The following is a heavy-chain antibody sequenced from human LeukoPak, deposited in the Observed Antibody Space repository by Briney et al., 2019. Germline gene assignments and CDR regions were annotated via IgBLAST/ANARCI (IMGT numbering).Heavy chain of an antibody. CDR3: ARGGSYDSSGYYIPIGY. Sequence: ASVKVSCKAAGGTFSSYAISWVRQAPGQGLEWMGGIIPIFGTANYAQKFQGRVTITADESTSTAYMELSSLRSEDTAVYYCARGGSYDSSGYYIPIGYWGQGTLVTVSS. CDR1: GGTFSSYA. CDR2: IIPIFGTA. J-gene: IGHJ4*02. V-gene: IGHV1-69*13. D-gene: IGHD3-22*01.